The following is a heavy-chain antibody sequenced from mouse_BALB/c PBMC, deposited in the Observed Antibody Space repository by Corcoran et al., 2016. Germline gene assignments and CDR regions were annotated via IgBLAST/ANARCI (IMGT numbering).Heavy chain of an antibody. D-gene: IGHD1-1*01. CDR1: GFNIKDTY. V-gene: IGHV14-3*02. Sequence: EVQLQQSGAELVKPGASVKLSCTASGFNIKDTYMYWVKQRPEQGLEWIGRIDPANGNTKYDPKFQGKATITADTSSNTAYLQLSSLTSEDTAVYYCARRVDYGSDYWGQGTTLTVSS. CDR2: IDPANGNT. J-gene: IGHJ2*01. CDR3: ARRVDYGSDY.